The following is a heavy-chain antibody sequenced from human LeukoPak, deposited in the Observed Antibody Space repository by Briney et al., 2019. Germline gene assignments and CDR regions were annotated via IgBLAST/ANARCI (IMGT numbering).Heavy chain of an antibody. CDR1: GFTFSSYW. CDR3: ARSGYASGSYTSYYYYMDV. Sequence: PGGSLRLSCAASGFTFSSYWMSWVRQAPGKGLEWVANIKQDGSEKYYVDSVKGRFTISRDNAKNSLYLQMNSLRAEDTAVYYCARSGYASGSYTSYYYYMDVWGKGATVTVSS. D-gene: IGHD3-10*01. CDR2: IKQDGSEK. J-gene: IGHJ6*03. V-gene: IGHV3-7*01.